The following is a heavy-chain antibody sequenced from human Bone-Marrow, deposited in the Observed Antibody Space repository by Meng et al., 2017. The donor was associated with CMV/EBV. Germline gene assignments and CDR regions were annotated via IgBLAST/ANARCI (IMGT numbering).Heavy chain of an antibody. Sequence: GESLKISCIASGFTFGDYTITWVRQAPGKGLEWVGFIRSKAYGGTTEYAASVKGRFSISRDDSKSISYLQMNSLKTEDTAVYYCAKGFDVVVVAATPGYWGQGTLVTVSS. J-gene: IGHJ4*02. D-gene: IGHD2-15*01. CDR3: AKGFDVVVVAATPGY. CDR1: GFTFGDYT. V-gene: IGHV3-49*04. CDR2: IRSKAYGGTT.